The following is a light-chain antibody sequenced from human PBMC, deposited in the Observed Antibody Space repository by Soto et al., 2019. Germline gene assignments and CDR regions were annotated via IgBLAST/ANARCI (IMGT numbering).Light chain of an antibody. J-gene: IGKJ2*01. CDR3: QQYNNWPPMYT. CDR2: GAS. V-gene: IGKV3-20*01. CDR1: QSVGSNY. Sequence: EIVLTQFPGTLSLSPGERATLSCRASQSVGSNYLAWYQQRPGQPPNLLIFGASHRAPGIPDRFSGSGSGTDFTLNISRLEPEDFGVYYCQQYNNWPPMYTFGQGTKVDIK.